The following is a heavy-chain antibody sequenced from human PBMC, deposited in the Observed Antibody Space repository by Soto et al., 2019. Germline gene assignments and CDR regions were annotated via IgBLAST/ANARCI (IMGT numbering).Heavy chain of an antibody. CDR1: GYTFTDYD. CDR2: MNPNSGRT. V-gene: IGHV1-8*01. CDR3: SSWGRNGWATGFF. J-gene: IGHJ4*02. D-gene: IGHD3-9*01. Sequence: QVQLVQSGAEVRKPGASVKVSCKASGYTFTDYDINWVRQAPGQGLEWVGRMNPNSGRTDYAQKLQGRVTMARDTSINTAYMELSRLGFDFTAVYFWSSWGRNGWATGFFWGLGTLVTVSS.